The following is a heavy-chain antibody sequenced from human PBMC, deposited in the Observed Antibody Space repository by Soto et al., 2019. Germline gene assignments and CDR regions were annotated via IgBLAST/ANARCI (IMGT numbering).Heavy chain of an antibody. J-gene: IGHJ6*02. CDR3: ASSYDFWSGYLSYYYYYGMDV. Sequence: PSETLSLTCTVSGGSVSSSSYYWGWLRQPPGKGLEWIGSIYYSGSTYYNPSLKSRVTISVDTSKNQFSLKLSSVTAADTAVYYCASSYDFWSGYLSYYYYYGMDVWGQGTTVTV. V-gene: IGHV4-39*01. D-gene: IGHD3-3*01. CDR2: IYYSGST. CDR1: GGSVSSSSYY.